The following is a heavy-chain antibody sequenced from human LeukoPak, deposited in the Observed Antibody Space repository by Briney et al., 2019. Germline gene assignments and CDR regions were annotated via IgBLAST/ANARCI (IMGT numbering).Heavy chain of an antibody. CDR2: IYHSGST. CDR1: GYSISSGYY. J-gene: IGHJ3*02. V-gene: IGHV4-38-2*02. Sequence: SETLSLTCAVSGYSISSGYYWGWIRQLPGKGLEWIGSIYHSGSTYYNPSLKSRVTISVDTSKNQFSLKLSSVTAADTAVYYCARDGTVIYAFDIWGQGTMVTVSS. CDR3: ARDGTVIYAFDI. D-gene: IGHD3-16*02.